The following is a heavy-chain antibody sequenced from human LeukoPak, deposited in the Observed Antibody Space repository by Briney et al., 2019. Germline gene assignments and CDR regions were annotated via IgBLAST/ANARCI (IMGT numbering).Heavy chain of an antibody. J-gene: IGHJ4*02. D-gene: IGHD2-15*01. Sequence: GASVNVSFKASGDTFSAYSIHWVRQAPAQTLDWMGWINVANAKPKYSQKCQDRFNIINNTSESIVYMELSGLASEDAGVYYCAKSAYCSGGSCRDSWGQGTMVTVSS. CDR2: INVANAKP. V-gene: IGHV1-3*01. CDR3: AKSAYCSGGSCRDS. CDR1: GDTFSAYS.